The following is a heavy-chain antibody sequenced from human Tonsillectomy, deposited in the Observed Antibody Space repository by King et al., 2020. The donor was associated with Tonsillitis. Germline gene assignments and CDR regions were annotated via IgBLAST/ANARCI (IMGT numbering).Heavy chain of an antibody. D-gene: IGHD5-18*01. J-gene: IGHJ6*03. CDR3: ARSSGYNYGPRYYYYYTDV. CDR2: IYHRGST. CDR1: GGSINSSKW. V-gene: IGHV4-4*02. Sequence: QLQESGPGLVKPSGTLSLTCAVSGGSINSSKWWSWVRQPPGKGLEWIGEIYHRGSTNYNPSLKSRLTISVDNSKNQFSLKLSSVTAADTALYYCARSSGYNYGPRYYYYYTDVWGKGATVTVSS.